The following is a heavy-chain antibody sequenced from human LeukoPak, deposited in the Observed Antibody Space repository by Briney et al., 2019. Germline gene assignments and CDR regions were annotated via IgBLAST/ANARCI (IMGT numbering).Heavy chain of an antibody. CDR3: AKDYYDSRGYDYGLYNYFHYMDV. V-gene: IGHV3-30*18. Sequence: PGGSLRLSCAASGFTFSSYTMNWVRQAPGKGLEWVAVISYDGSNKNYADSVKGRFTISRDNSKNTLYLQMNSLRAEDTAVYYCAKDYYDSRGYDYGLYNYFHYMDVWGKGTTVIVSS. J-gene: IGHJ6*03. D-gene: IGHD3-22*01. CDR2: ISYDGSNK. CDR1: GFTFSSYT.